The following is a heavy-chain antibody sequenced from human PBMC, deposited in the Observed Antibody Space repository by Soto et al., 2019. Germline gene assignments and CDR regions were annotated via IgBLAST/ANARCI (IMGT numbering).Heavy chain of an antibody. V-gene: IGHV4-59*01. CDR1: GGSISSYY. Sequence: SETLSLTCTVSGGSISSYYWSWIRQPPGKGLEWIGYIYYSGSTNYNPSLKSRVTISVDTSKNQFSLKLSSVTAADTAVYYCARDGGWGSESDAFDIWGQGTMVTVSS. J-gene: IGHJ3*02. CDR3: ARDGGWGSESDAFDI. CDR2: IYYSGST. D-gene: IGHD2-21*01.